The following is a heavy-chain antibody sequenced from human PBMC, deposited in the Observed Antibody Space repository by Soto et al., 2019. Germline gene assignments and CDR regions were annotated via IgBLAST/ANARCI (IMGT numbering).Heavy chain of an antibody. CDR2: IYTSGST. CDR3: ARGQREGDFWRGYYTNYFDY. V-gene: IGHV4-4*07. Sequence: SETLSLTCTVSGGSISSYYWSWIRQPAGKGLEWIGRIYTSGSTNYNPSLKSRVTMSVDTSKNQFSLKLSSVTAADTAVYYCARGQREGDFWRGYYTNYFDYWGQGTLVTSPQ. J-gene: IGHJ4*02. CDR1: GGSISSYY. D-gene: IGHD3-3*01.